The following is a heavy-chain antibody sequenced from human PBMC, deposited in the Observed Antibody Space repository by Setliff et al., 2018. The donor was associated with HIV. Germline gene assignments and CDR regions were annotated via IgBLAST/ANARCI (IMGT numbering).Heavy chain of an antibody. CDR1: GFSFSSFA. V-gene: IGHV3-23*03. CDR2: IYGAASST. CDR3: VKGLGTFDS. J-gene: IGHJ4*02. Sequence: PGGSLRLSCTASGFSFSSFAMNWVRQAPGKGLECVSVIYGAASSTYYVDSVRGRFTISRDNSKNTLYLQMNSLRAEDTAVYYCVKGLGTFDSWGQGTLVTVSS.